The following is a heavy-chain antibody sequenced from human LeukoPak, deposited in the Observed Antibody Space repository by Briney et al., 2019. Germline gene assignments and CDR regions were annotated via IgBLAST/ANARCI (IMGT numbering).Heavy chain of an antibody. Sequence: ASVMVSCKTSGYTFTNHGISWVRQAPGQGLEWMGWISGYNGNTNYVQKFRGRITMTTDTSTSTAYLQLRSLSSDDTAVYYCARGAYPTDLMLYGDYWGQGTLVTVSS. V-gene: IGHV1-18*01. CDR1: GYTFTNHG. CDR2: ISGYNGNT. J-gene: IGHJ4*02. D-gene: IGHD2-8*01. CDR3: ARGAYPTDLMLYGDY.